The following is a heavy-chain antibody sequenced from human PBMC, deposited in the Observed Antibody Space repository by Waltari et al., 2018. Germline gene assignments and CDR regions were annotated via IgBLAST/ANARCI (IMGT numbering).Heavy chain of an antibody. CDR1: GYTFTDYA. D-gene: IGHD1-26*01. Sequence: QVHLEQSGSELKRPGASVRISCLTSGYTFTDYAINWVRQAPGQGLQWLGWVNTQTGNPTYAQVLSRRFVCSVDTSVATAYLQIDSLTTSDSAVYFCSREALVGTNTIVDYWGRGTLVTV. CDR2: VNTQTGNP. V-gene: IGHV7-4-1*01. CDR3: SREALVGTNTIVDY. J-gene: IGHJ4*02.